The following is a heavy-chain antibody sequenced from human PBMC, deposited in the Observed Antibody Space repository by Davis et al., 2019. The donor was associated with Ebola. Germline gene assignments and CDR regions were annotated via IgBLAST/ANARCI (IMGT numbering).Heavy chain of an antibody. V-gene: IGHV1-69*13. Sequence: SVKVSCKASVFRYSLSWVRQAPGQGLEWMGGIIPMLGSANYAQKFQGRVTITADESTSTVSLELRSLIPEDTAVYYCARLDEGATGFDFWGQGTLVTASS. CDR1: VFRYS. D-gene: IGHD1-26*01. CDR2: IIPMLGSA. CDR3: ARLDEGATGFDF. J-gene: IGHJ4*02.